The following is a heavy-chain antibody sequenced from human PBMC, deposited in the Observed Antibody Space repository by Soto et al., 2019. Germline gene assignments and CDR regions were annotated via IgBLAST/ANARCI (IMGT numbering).Heavy chain of an antibody. J-gene: IGHJ4*02. CDR1: GIPFSSFA. V-gene: IGHV3-21*01. D-gene: IGHD4-17*01. CDR2: ISSSSSYI. Sequence: PGGFLSLSCAASGIPFSSFAMRWVRQAPGKGLEWVSSISSSSSYIYYADSVKGRFTISRDKAKNSLYLQMNSMRAEDTAVYYCATHPADYPFDYWGQGTLVTVSS. CDR3: ATHPADYPFDY.